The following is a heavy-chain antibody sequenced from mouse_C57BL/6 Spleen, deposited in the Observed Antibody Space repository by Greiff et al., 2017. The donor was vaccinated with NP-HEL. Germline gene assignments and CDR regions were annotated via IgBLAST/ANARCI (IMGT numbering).Heavy chain of an antibody. J-gene: IGHJ1*03. CDR2: ISDGGSYT. Sequence: EVQRVESGGGLVKPGGSLKLSCAASGFTFSSYAMSWVRQTPEKRLEWVATISDGGSYTYYPDNVKGRFTISRDNAKNNLYLQMSHLKSEDTAMYYWARGGVVATRYFDVWGTGTTVTVSS. CDR1: GFTFSSYA. D-gene: IGHD1-1*01. V-gene: IGHV5-4*01. CDR3: ARGGVVATRYFDV.